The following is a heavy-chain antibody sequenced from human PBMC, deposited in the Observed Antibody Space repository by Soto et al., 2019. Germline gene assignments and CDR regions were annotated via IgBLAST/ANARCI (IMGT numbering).Heavy chain of an antibody. CDR3: ARLPIVVVPAANTYYYYYYGMDV. J-gene: IGHJ6*02. D-gene: IGHD2-2*01. CDR2: IYPGDSDT. V-gene: IGHV5-51*01. CDR1: GYSFTSYW. Sequence: GESLKISCKGSGYSFTSYWIGWVRQMPRKGLEWMGIIYPGDSDTRYSPSFQGQVTISADKSISTAYLQWSSLKASDTAMYYCARLPIVVVPAANTYYYYYYGMDVWGQGTTVTVSS.